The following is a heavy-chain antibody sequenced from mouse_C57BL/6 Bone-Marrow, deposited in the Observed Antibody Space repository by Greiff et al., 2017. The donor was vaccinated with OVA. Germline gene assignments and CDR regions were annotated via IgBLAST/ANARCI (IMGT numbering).Heavy chain of an antibody. D-gene: IGHD2-3*01. J-gene: IGHJ4*01. CDR1: GFTFSDYG. V-gene: IGHV5-15*01. Sequence: EVHLVESGGGLVQPGGSLKLSCAASGFTFSDYGMAWVRQAPRKGPAWVAFISNLAFSIYYADTVTGRFTISRENAKNTLYLERSSLRSEDTAMYYCARHRWDHYYAMDYWGQGTSVTVSS. CDR2: ISNLAFSI. CDR3: ARHRWDHYYAMDY.